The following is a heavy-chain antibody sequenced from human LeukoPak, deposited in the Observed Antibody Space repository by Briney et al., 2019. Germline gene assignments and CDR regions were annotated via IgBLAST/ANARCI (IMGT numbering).Heavy chain of an antibody. D-gene: IGHD2-21*01. V-gene: IGHV4-38-2*02. Sequence: SETLSLTCTVSGYSISSGYYWGWIRQPPGKGLEWIGSIYHSGSTYYNPSLKSRVTISVDTSRNQFSLKLSSVTAADTAVYYCARRVGVALDYWGQGTLVTVSS. J-gene: IGHJ4*02. CDR3: ARRVGVALDY. CDR1: GYSISSGYY. CDR2: IYHSGST.